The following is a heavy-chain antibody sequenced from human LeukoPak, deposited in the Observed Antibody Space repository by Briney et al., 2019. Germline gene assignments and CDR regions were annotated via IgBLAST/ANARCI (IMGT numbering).Heavy chain of an antibody. CDR1: GYTFTGYY. J-gene: IGHJ4*02. D-gene: IGHD5-12*01. V-gene: IGHV1-2*06. CDR2: INPNSGGT. Sequence: ASVKVSCKASGYTFTGYYMNWVRQAPGQGLERMGRINPNSGGTNYAQKFQGRVTMTRDTSISTAYMELSRLRSDDTAVYYCARPLSGYDYYWGQGTLVTVSS. CDR3: ARPLSGYDYY.